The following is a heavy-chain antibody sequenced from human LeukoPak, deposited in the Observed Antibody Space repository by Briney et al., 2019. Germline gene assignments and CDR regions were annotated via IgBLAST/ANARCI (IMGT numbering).Heavy chain of an antibody. D-gene: IGHD2-2*01. J-gene: IGHJ3*02. CDR1: GYTFTSYD. V-gene: IGHV1-8*01. Sequence: ASVKVSCKASGYTFTSYDINWVRQATGQGLEWMGWMNPNSGNTGYAQKFQGRVTITADESTSTAYMELSSLRSEDTAVYYCARDSYCSSTSCYAFDIWGQGTMVTVSS. CDR2: MNPNSGNT. CDR3: ARDSYCSSTSCYAFDI.